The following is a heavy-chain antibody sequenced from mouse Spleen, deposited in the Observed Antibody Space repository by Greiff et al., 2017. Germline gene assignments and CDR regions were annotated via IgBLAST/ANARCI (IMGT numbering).Heavy chain of an antibody. CDR2: FHPYNDDT. D-gene: IGHD1-1*01. Sequence: VQLQQSGAELVKPGASVKLSCKASGYTFTTYPIEWMKQNHGKSLEWIGNFHPYNDDTKYNEKFKGKATLTVEKSSSTVYLELSRITSDDSAVYYCARTYYYGSSYVPFDYWGQGTTLTVSS. CDR3: ARTYYYGSSYVPFDY. V-gene: IGHV1-47*01. CDR1: GYTFTTYP. J-gene: IGHJ2*01.